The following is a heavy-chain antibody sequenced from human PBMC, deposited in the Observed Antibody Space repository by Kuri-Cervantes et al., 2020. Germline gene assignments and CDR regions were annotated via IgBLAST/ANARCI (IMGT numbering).Heavy chain of an antibody. CDR1: GFTFSSYG. Sequence: GESLKISCAASGFTFSSYGMHWVRQAPGKGLEWVAVISYDGSNKYYADSVKGRFTISRDNSKNTLYLQMNSLRAEDTAVYYCAREGVATGWGMDVWGQGTTVTVSS. CDR3: AREGVATGWGMDV. J-gene: IGHJ6*02. D-gene: IGHD5-12*01. CDR2: ISYDGSNK. V-gene: IGHV3-30*03.